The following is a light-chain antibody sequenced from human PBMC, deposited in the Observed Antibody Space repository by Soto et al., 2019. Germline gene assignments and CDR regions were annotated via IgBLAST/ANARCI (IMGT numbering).Light chain of an antibody. CDR3: CSYAGRSTWDVV. Sequence: QSALTQPASVFGSPAQSITISCTGSRSDVGGSGLVSWYQFPPGKAPKLLIFAGFKPPSGVSNRFSGSKSGSTASLTISGLQTEDQADYYCCSYAGRSTWDVVFGGGTKLTVL. V-gene: IGLV2-23*01. CDR2: AGF. J-gene: IGLJ2*01. CDR1: RSDVGGSGL.